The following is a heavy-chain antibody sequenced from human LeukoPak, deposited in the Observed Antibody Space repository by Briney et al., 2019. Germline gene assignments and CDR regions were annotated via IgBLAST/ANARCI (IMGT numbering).Heavy chain of an antibody. V-gene: IGHV3-33*01. CDR1: GFSFRFDG. J-gene: IGHJ4*02. D-gene: IGHD3-16*01. CDR2: IWNDGNKK. CDR3: TRWGAGGLTLDY. Sequence: GGSVRLSSATSGFSFRFDGRQSVRQAPGKGLKWVAVIWNDGNKKYYGDSVKARFTNSKDNSRKTVNLQMDRLRAEDTAIYYCTRWGAGGLTLDYWGQGVLVTVSS.